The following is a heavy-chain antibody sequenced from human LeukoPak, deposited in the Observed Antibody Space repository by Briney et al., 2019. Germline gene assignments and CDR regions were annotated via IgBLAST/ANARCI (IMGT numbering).Heavy chain of an antibody. CDR1: GGSISSGGYS. CDR3: ARNYLGARGVISLRFDP. D-gene: IGHD3-10*01. CDR2: IYHSGST. Sequence: SETLSLTCAVSGGSISSGGYSWSWLRQPPGKDLEWIGYIYHSGSTYYNPSLKSRVTISVDRSKNQFSLKLSSVTAADTAVYYCARNYLGARGVISLRFDPWGQGTLVTVSS. J-gene: IGHJ5*02. V-gene: IGHV4-30-2*01.